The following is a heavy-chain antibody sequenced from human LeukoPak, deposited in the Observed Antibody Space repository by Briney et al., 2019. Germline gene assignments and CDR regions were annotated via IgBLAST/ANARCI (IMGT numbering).Heavy chain of an antibody. CDR2: IYTSGST. J-gene: IGHJ6*03. CDR3: ARVDILTGYYYMDV. Sequence: PSETLSLTCTVSGGSISSGSCYWSWIRQPAGKGLEWIGRIYTSGSTNYNPSLKSRVTISVDTSKNQFSLKLSSVTAADTAVYYCARVDILTGYYYMDVWGKGTTVAVSS. V-gene: IGHV4-61*02. D-gene: IGHD3-9*01. CDR1: GGSISSGSCY.